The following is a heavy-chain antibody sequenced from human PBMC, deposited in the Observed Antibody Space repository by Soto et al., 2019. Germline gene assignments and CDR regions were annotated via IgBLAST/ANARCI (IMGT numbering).Heavy chain of an antibody. Sequence: QVQLVESGGGVVQPGRSLRLSCAASGFTFSSYAMHWVRQAPGKGLEWVAVISYDGSNKYYADSVKGRFTISRDNSKNTLYLQMNSLRAEDPAVYYCARTYYDSSGYPEGSDYWGQGTLVTVSS. D-gene: IGHD3-22*01. CDR1: GFTFSSYA. J-gene: IGHJ4*02. V-gene: IGHV3-30-3*01. CDR3: ARTYYDSSGYPEGSDY. CDR2: ISYDGSNK.